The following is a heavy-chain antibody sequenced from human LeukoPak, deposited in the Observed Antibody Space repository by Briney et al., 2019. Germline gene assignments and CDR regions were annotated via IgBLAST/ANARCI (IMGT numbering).Heavy chain of an antibody. J-gene: IGHJ4*02. Sequence: GGSLRLSCAASGFTFSSYWMSWVRQAPGKGLEWVANIKQDGSEKYYVDSVKGRFTISRDNAKNSLYLQMNSLRAEDTAVYYCARDAHNDFWSSSESNFDYWGQGTLVTVSS. D-gene: IGHD3-3*01. CDR1: GFTFSSYW. CDR3: ARDAHNDFWSSSESNFDY. V-gene: IGHV3-7*01. CDR2: IKQDGSEK.